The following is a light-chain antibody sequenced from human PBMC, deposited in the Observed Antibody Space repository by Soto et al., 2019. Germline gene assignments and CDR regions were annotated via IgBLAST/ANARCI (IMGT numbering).Light chain of an antibody. Sequence: DIQMTQSPSTLSASVGDRVTITCRASQSISSWLAWYQQKPGKAPKLLIYDASSWESGVPSRFSDSGSGTEFTLTISSLQPDDFANYYCQQYNSYWTFGQGTKVEIK. V-gene: IGKV1-5*01. J-gene: IGKJ1*01. CDR2: DAS. CDR1: QSISSW. CDR3: QQYNSYWT.